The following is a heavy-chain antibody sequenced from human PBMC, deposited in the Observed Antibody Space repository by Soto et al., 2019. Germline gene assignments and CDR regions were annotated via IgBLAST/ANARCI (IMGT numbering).Heavy chain of an antibody. CDR1: GDSLSSGGHC. D-gene: IGHD3-9*01. Sequence: PSETLSLTCTVSGDSLSSGGHCWSWIRQHAGKGLEWIGHIYDSVNTYYSPSLRSRVTISADMSKNQFSLNLRSVTAADTAVFYCARVDHRGYFAILTDYWGQGTLVTVSS. J-gene: IGHJ4*02. CDR3: ARVDHRGYFAILTDY. V-gene: IGHV4-31*03. CDR2: IYDSVNT.